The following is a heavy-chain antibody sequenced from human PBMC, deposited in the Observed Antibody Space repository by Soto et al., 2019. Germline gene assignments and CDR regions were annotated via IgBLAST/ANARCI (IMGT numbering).Heavy chain of an antibody. J-gene: IGHJ4*02. D-gene: IGHD3-10*01. CDR1: GCIFSDHY. CDR2: IRNKANSYTT. Sequence: GGSLRLSCTTSGCIFSDHYMDWVRQAPGKGLEWVGRIRNKANSYTTEYAASVDGRFIVSRDASKNSLYLQMNSLKNEDTAVYYCASIQELFDWGQGTLVTVSS. CDR3: ASIQELFD. V-gene: IGHV3-72*01.